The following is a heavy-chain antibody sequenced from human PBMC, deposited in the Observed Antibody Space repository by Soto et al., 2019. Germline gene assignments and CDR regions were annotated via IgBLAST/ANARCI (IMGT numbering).Heavy chain of an antibody. D-gene: IGHD2-2*01. CDR3: TRLPRHPRPAFDY. CDR2: IRSKRYGGTP. J-gene: IGHJ4*02. Sequence: GGSLRLSCAASGFTFGDYALSWVRQGPGKGLEWVGFIRSKRYGGTPEYAASVKGRFSISRDDSKNIAYLQMNSLKTEDTAVYFCTRLPRHPRPAFDYWGQGTLVTVSS. V-gene: IGHV3-49*04. CDR1: GFTFGDYA.